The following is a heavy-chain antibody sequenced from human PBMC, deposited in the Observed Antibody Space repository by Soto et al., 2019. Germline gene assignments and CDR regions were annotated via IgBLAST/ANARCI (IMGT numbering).Heavy chain of an antibody. CDR1: GYTFTVYY. Sequence: ASVKVSCKASGYTFTVYYMHWVRQAPGQGLEWMGWINPKSGGTMYPQKFQGRVTMTWDTSISTAYMALTRLRSDDTAGYYCARDLAKGGGSAGFDYWGQVTLGTVSS. D-gene: IGHD1-26*01. CDR2: INPKSGGT. CDR3: ARDLAKGGGSAGFDY. V-gene: IGHV1-2*02. J-gene: IGHJ4*02.